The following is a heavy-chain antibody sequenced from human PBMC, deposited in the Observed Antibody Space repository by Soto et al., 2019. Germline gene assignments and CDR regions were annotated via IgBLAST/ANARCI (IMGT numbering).Heavy chain of an antibody. D-gene: IGHD1-20*01. CDR3: ASDLNWPNF. V-gene: IGHV3-23*01. Sequence: GGSLRLSCAASGFTFSSYAMSWVRQAPGKGLEWVSAISGSGGSTYYADSVKGRFTISRDNAKNSLYLEMNSLRAEDTAVYFCASDLNWPNFWGQGSLVTVSS. CDR2: ISGSGGST. CDR1: GFTFSSYA. J-gene: IGHJ4*02.